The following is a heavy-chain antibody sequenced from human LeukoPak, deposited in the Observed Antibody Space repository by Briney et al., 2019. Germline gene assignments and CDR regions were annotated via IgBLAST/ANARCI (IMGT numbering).Heavy chain of an antibody. Sequence: PGGSLRLSRAASGFTFSSYSMNWVRQAPGKGLEWVSSISSSSSYIYYADSVKGRFTISRDNAKNSLYLQMNSLRAEDTAVYYCARVVGSYYFDYWGQGTLVTVSS. CDR3: ARVVGSYYFDY. CDR1: GFTFSSYS. CDR2: ISSSSSYI. D-gene: IGHD1-26*01. V-gene: IGHV3-21*01. J-gene: IGHJ4*02.